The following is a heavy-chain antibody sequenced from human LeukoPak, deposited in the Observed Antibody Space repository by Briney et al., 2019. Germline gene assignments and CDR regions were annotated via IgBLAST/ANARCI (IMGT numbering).Heavy chain of an antibody. CDR2: ISYDGSNK. J-gene: IGHJ4*02. CDR3: AKGTSSWWLHTLPTDY. Sequence: GGSLTLSCAASGFTFSSYGMHWVRQAPGKGLEWVAVISYDGSNKYYADSVKGRFTISRDNSKNKLYLQMNSIRAEDTAVHYCAKGTSSWWLHTLPTDYWGQGTLVTVSS. D-gene: IGHD5-12*01. CDR1: GFTFSSYG. V-gene: IGHV3-30*18.